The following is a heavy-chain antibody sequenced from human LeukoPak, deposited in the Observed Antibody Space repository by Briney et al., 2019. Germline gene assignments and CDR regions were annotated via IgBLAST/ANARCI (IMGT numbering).Heavy chain of an antibody. CDR1: GLTFSEYS. CDR3: AKGGYTTCFDP. V-gene: IGHV3-23*01. D-gene: IGHD2-15*01. Sequence: GGSLRLSCAASGLTFSEYSMSWVRQAPGKGLEWVSNIRSNGRDTYYADSVKGRFTISRDNSKNTLYLEMNILRAEDTAVYYCAKGGYTTCFDPWGQGTLVTVSS. J-gene: IGHJ5*02. CDR2: IRSNGRDT.